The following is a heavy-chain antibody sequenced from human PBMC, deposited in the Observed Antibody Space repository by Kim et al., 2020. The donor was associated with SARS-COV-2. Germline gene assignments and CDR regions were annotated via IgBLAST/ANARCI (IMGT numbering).Heavy chain of an antibody. J-gene: IGHJ4*02. CDR1: GFTFSSYS. D-gene: IGHD4-17*01. CDR3: ARDSYGDYYFDY. CDR2: ISSSSSYI. V-gene: IGHV3-21*01. Sequence: GGSLRLSCAASGFTFSSYSMNWVRQAPGKGLEWVSSISSSSSYIYYADSVKGRFTISRDNAKNSLYLQMNSLRAEDTAVYYCARDSYGDYYFDYWGQGTLVTVSS.